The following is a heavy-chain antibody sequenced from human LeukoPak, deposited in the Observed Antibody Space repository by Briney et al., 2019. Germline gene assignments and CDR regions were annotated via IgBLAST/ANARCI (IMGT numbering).Heavy chain of an antibody. CDR3: ASLDWNYYYFDY. CDR2: IYTSGST. J-gene: IGHJ4*02. V-gene: IGHV4-61*02. D-gene: IGHD1-7*01. Sequence: PSETLSLTCTVSGGSISSASYYWNWIRQPAGKGLEWIGRIYTSGSTNYNPSLKSRVTISVDTSKNQFSLKLSSVTAADTAVHYCASLDWNYYYFDYWGQGTLVTVSS. CDR1: GGSISSASYY.